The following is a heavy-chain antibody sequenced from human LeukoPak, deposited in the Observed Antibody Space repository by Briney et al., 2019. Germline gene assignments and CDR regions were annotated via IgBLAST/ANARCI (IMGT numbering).Heavy chain of an antibody. V-gene: IGHV3-23*01. CDR3: AKEPAHASIAEY. CDR2: IGHTGDLT. D-gene: IGHD2-2*01. J-gene: IGHJ4*02. Sequence: GGSLRLSCATSGFTFSDYAMSWVRRAPGRGLEWVSAIGHTGDLTYYADSVKGRFTISRDNSKNTVHLQMNSLRADDTAVYHCAKEPAHASIAEYWGQGTLVTVSS. CDR1: GFTFSDYA.